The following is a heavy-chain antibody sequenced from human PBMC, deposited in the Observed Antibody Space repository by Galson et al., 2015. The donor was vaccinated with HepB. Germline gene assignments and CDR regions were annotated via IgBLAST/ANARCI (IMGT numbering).Heavy chain of an antibody. V-gene: IGHV3-23*01. CDR1: GFTISNFA. CDR2: ISRDSDST. Sequence: SLRLSCAASGFTISNFAMAWVRQAPGKGLEWVSAISRDSDSTYFADSVKGRFTFSRDNSKNTLYLQMNSLRAEDTAVYYCAKDTALTGYSPTEEGDGGWGQGTLVTVSS. J-gene: IGHJ4*02. CDR3: AKDTALTGYSPTEEGDGG. D-gene: IGHD3-9*01.